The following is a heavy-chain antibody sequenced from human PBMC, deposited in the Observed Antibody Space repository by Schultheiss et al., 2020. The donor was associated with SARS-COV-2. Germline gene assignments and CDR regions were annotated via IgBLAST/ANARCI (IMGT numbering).Heavy chain of an antibody. Sequence: GGSLRLSCAASGFTFSSYSMNWVRQAPGKGLEWVAVIWYDGSNKYYADSVKGRFTISRDNSKNTVYLQMNSLRAEDTAVYYCANRGGYWGQGTLVTVSS. CDR3: ANRGGY. CDR1: GFTFSSYS. J-gene: IGHJ4*02. D-gene: IGHD3-16*01. CDR2: IWYDGSNK. V-gene: IGHV3-33*08.